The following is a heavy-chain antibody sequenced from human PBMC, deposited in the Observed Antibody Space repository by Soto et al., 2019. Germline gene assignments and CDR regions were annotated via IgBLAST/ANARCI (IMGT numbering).Heavy chain of an antibody. V-gene: IGHV1-46*01. CDR1: GDTFTSYY. D-gene: IGHD1-26*01. J-gene: IGHJ5*02. Sequence: QVQLVQSGAEVKKPGASVKVSCKASGDTFTSYYMHWVRHAPGQGLEWMGIINPSGGSTSYAQKFQGRVTMTRDTSTSTVYMELSSLRSEDTAVYYCASDRRELLGGWFDPWGQGNLVTVSS. CDR3: ASDRRELLGGWFDP. CDR2: INPSGGST.